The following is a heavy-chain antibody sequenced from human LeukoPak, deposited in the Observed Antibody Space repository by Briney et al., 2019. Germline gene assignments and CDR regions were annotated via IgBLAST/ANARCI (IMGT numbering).Heavy chain of an antibody. D-gene: IGHD5-18*01. CDR3: ARDLTQRGYTYAPGSFDY. J-gene: IGHJ4*02. CDR1: GFTFSSYE. Sequence: GGSLRLSCAASGFTFSSYEMNWVRQAPGKGLEWVSYISGSGGTIYYADSVKGRFTISRDNTKNSLYLQMNSLRAEDTAVYYCARDLTQRGYTYAPGSFDYWGQGTLVTVSS. V-gene: IGHV3-48*03. CDR2: ISGSGGTI.